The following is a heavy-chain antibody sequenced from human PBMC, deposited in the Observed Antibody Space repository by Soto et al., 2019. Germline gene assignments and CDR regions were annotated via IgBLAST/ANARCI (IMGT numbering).Heavy chain of an antibody. CDR1: GFTFNTYT. D-gene: IGHD6-6*01. V-gene: IGHV3-21*01. Sequence: EVQLVESGGALVKPGGSLRLSCTASGFTFNTYTLNWVRQAPGKGLEWVSSITYSSYIYYADSVRGRFTISRDNAKNSLYLQMDSLRADDTAVYYCARGARPHPTYYYSMDVWGQGTTATVSS. J-gene: IGHJ6*02. CDR2: ITYSSYI. CDR3: ARGARPHPTYYYSMDV.